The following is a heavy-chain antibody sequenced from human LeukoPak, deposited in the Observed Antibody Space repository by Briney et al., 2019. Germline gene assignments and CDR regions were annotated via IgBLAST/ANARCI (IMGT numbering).Heavy chain of an antibody. CDR2: INHSGST. D-gene: IGHD3-3*01. CDR1: GGSFSGYY. J-gene: IGHJ6*03. CDR3: ARRTYYFKGGYLPPADYSYYMDG. Sequence: PSETLSLTCAVYGGSFSGYYWSWIRQPPGKGLEWIGEINHSGSTNYNPSLKSRVTISVDTSKNQFSLKLSSVTAADTAVYYCARRTYYFKGGYLPPADYSYYMDGWGKGTTVTVSS. V-gene: IGHV4-34*01.